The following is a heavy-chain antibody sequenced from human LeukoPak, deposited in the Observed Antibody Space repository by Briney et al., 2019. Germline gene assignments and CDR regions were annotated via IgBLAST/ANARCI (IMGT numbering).Heavy chain of an antibody. J-gene: IGHJ4*02. CDR3: TRSAVVLPYYFDY. V-gene: IGHV1-24*01. D-gene: IGHD3-22*01. CDR1: GYTLTELS. Sequence: ASVKASCKVSGYTLTELSMHWVRQAPGKGLEWVGSFDPENGETLYAQEFRGRVTLTEDTSADTAYMELISLRSEDTALYYCTRSAVVLPYYFDYWGQGTLVTVSS. CDR2: FDPENGET.